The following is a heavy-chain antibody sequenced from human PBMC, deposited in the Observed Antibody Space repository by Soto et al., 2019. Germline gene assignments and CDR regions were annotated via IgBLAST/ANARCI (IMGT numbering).Heavy chain of an antibody. V-gene: IGHV3-23*01. D-gene: IGHD3-22*01. J-gene: IGHJ4*02. Sequence: SGGSLRLSCAASAFTFNNYAMSWVRQAPGKGLEWVSGIGGSGRTTYYADSVKGRFTISRDNSNNTLFLQMNSLRAEDPAVYYCAKSRYSDSSGDFYDYWGQGTLVTVSS. CDR1: AFTFNNYA. CDR3: AKSRYSDSSGDFYDY. CDR2: IGGSGRTT.